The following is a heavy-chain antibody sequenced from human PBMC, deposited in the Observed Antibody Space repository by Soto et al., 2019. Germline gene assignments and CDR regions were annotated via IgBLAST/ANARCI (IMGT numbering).Heavy chain of an antibody. D-gene: IGHD6-19*01. V-gene: IGHV4-59*08. CDR2: IFYSGST. CDR3: ARGIAVAGTIIDY. CDR1: GGSISSYY. J-gene: IGHJ4*02. Sequence: PSETLSLTCTVSGGSISSYYWSWIRQPPGKGLEWIGYIFYSGSTNYNPSLKSRVTISVDTSKNQFSLKLSSVTAADTAVYYCARGIAVAGTIIDYWGQGTLVTVSS.